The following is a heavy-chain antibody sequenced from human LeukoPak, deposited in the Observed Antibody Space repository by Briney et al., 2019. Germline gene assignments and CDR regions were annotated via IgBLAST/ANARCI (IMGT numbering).Heavy chain of an antibody. V-gene: IGHV3-23*01. Sequence: GGSLRLSCAASGFTFSSYAVSWVRQAPGKGLQWVSAISGSGGSTYYADSVKGRFTISRDISKNTLSLQMNSLRAEDTAVYYCAKLDYGSGSFFDYWGQGTLVTVSS. D-gene: IGHD3-10*01. CDR1: GFTFSSYA. CDR3: AKLDYGSGSFFDY. J-gene: IGHJ4*02. CDR2: ISGSGGST.